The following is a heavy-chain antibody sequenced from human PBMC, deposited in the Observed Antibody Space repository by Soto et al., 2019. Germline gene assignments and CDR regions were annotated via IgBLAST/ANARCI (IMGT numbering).Heavy chain of an antibody. D-gene: IGHD6-19*01. V-gene: IGHV4-4*02. CDR3: ARGHRGWSYEWYFDP. J-gene: IGHJ2*01. CDR2: IYHIGNT. CDR1: GGSISTNTW. Sequence: QVQLQESGPGLVKPSGTLSLTCAVSGGSISTNTWWTGVRQPPGKGLEWIGEIYHIGNTNYNPSLKSRVSMSVDKSKNQFSLNLSSATAADTAVYYCARGHRGWSYEWYFDPWGRGTLVTVSS.